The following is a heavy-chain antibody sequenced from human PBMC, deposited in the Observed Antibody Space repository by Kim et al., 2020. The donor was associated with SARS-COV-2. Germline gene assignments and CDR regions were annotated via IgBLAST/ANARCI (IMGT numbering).Heavy chain of an antibody. J-gene: IGHJ4*02. CDR2: FNPEDGET. V-gene: IGHV1-24*01. Sequence: ASVKVSCKVSGYTLNELSIHWVRQAPGKGLEWMGGFNPEDGETIYAQKFQGRVTMTEDTVIDTTYMELSSLRSEDTAVYYCTTVSEILFRGMIITLDRYYFDCWGQGTLVTVSS. CDR1: GYTLNELS. CDR3: TTVSEILFRGMIITLDRYYFDC. D-gene: IGHD3-10*01.